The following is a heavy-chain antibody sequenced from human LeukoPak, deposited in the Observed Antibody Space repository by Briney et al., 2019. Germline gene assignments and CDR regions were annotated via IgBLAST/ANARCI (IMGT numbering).Heavy chain of an antibody. Sequence: SETLSLTCTVSGGSISSYYWSWIRQPPGKGLEWIGYIYYSGSTNYNPSLKSRVTISVDTSKNQFSLKLSSVTAADTAVYYCARDRRYTMVRGVISHYYFDYWGQGTLVTVSS. CDR1: GGSISSYY. J-gene: IGHJ4*02. CDR3: ARDRRYTMVRGVISHYYFDY. V-gene: IGHV4-59*12. CDR2: IYYSGST. D-gene: IGHD3-10*01.